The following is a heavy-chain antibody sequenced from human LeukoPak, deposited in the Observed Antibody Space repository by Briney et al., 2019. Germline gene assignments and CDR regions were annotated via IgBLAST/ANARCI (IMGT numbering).Heavy chain of an antibody. CDR1: GFTFSLYG. V-gene: IGHV3-23*01. CDR2: IGGSGGGA. Sequence: PGGSLRLSSAASGFTFSLYGMSWVRQAPGKGLEWVAGIGGSGGGAYYAEALTGRSTISRDNSKNTVYLQMNDLRVEDTAIYYCAKGGLRGGTYNDDFWGQGTLVTVSS. J-gene: IGHJ4*02. CDR3: AKGGLRGGTYNDDF. D-gene: IGHD3-16*01.